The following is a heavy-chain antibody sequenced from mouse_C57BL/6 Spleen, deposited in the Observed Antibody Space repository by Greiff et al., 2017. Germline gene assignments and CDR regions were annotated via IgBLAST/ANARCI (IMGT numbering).Heavy chain of an antibody. CDR1: GFTFSDYY. J-gene: IGHJ4*01. D-gene: IGHD1-1*01. CDR3: AREDGSSYGAMDY. Sequence: EVQLMESEGGLVQPGSSMKLSCTASGFTFSDYYMAWVRQVPEKGLEWVANINYDGSSTYYLDSLKSRFIISRDNAKNILYLQMSSLKSEDTATYYCAREDGSSYGAMDYWGQGTSVTVSS. CDR2: INYDGSST. V-gene: IGHV5-16*01.